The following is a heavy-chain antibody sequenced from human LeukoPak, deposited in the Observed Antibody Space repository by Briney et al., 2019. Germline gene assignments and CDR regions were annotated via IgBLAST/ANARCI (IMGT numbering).Heavy chain of an antibody. CDR1: GISLTNYA. CDR2: ISSTGDST. Sequence: GGSLRLSCVVSGISLTNYAMTWVRQAPGKGLEWVSVISSTGDSTYYADSVKGRFTISRDTLKNTLYLQMNSLRAEDTAVYYCAKGATVTTPYFDHWGQGTLVTVSS. CDR3: AKGATVTTPYFDH. J-gene: IGHJ4*02. D-gene: IGHD4-17*01. V-gene: IGHV3-23*01.